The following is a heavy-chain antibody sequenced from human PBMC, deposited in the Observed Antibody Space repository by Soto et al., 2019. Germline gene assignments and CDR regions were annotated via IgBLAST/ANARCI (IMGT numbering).Heavy chain of an antibody. CDR1: GGSVSSGSYY. D-gene: IGHD3-22*01. Sequence: AETLSLTCTVSGGSVSSGSYYWSWIRQPPGKGLEWIGYIYYSGSTYYNPSLKSRVTISVDTSKNQFSLKLSSVTAADTAVYYCARGSYYYDRGGYYHYWGKGTLVTVSS. V-gene: IGHV4-61*01. J-gene: IGHJ4*02. CDR2: IYYSGST. CDR3: ARGSYYYDRGGYYHY.